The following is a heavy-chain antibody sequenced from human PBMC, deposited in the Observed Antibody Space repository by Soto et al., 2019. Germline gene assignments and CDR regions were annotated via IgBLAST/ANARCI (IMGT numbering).Heavy chain of an antibody. D-gene: IGHD3-10*01. V-gene: IGHV1-18*01. CDR2: ISAYNGYT. J-gene: IGHJ4*02. CDR3: ARMRVIQGSFMVREVIMPSDY. CDR1: GYTFTSYG. Sequence: QVQLVQSGAEVRKPGASVKVSCKASGYTFTSYGLTWVRQAPGQGLEWMGWISAYNGYTKYEEKLQGRVTLTTDTSTSTAYMELGSLRSDDTAVYYCARMRVIQGSFMVREVIMPSDYWGQGTLVTVSS.